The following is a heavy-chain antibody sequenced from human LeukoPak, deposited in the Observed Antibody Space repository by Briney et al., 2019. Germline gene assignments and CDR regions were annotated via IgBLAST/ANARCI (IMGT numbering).Heavy chain of an antibody. J-gene: IGHJ6*02. Sequence: GGSLRLSCAATGFTFKDYGMHWVRQPPGRGLEWVSSINWNGGGTDYADSVKGRFTISRDNAKNSLYLQLSSLRPEDTALYYCAKHMRATNTYSFFGLDVWGQGTTVTVSS. CDR3: AKHMRATNTYSFFGLDV. CDR1: GFTFKDYG. CDR2: INWNGGGT. V-gene: IGHV3-9*01. D-gene: IGHD1-26*01.